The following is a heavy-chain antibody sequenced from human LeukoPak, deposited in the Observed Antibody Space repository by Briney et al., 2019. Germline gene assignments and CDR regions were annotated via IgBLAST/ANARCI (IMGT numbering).Heavy chain of an antibody. Sequence: GGSLRLSCAPSGLFFRIYSMSWVRHAPGEGREWVANIIQKAEGYYVDSLKGRFTISRDHPQNFPYLQMNSPRAEDAAVDLWARAAGRNLRRTTSPDDGFDIWGQGKMVTVSS. D-gene: IGHD1-14*01. CDR1: GLFFRIYS. CDR3: ARAAGRNLRRTTSPDDGFDI. CDR2: IIQKAEG. V-gene: IGHV3-7*01. J-gene: IGHJ3*02.